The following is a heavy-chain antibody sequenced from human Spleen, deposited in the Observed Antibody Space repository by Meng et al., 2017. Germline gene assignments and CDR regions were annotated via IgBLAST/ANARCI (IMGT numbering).Heavy chain of an antibody. V-gene: IGHV3-48*03. CDR2: ITSSGKTK. CDR1: GFTFSTYA. D-gene: IGHD1-26*01. Sequence: GESLKISCATSGFTFSTYAMNWVRQAPGKGLEWISYITSSGKTKYHADSVKGRFTISRDNAKNSLYLQVNSLRAEDTAIYYCAKDLVGVTNWGQGTPVTVSS. J-gene: IGHJ4*02. CDR3: AKDLVGVTN.